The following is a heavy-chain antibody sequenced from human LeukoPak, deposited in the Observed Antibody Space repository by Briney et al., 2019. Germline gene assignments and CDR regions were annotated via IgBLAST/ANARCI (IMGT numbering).Heavy chain of an antibody. CDR2: IHSSGAT. V-gene: IGHV3-53*01. CDR1: GFTGSNNY. CDR3: AFLGASTT. Sequence: GGSLRLSCAASGFTGSNNYVSWVRQAPGMGLEWVSAIHSSGATCYADSVKGRFTISRDTSKNTLYLQISSLRVEDTAGYYCAFLGASTTGGQGPLVTVS. J-gene: IGHJ4*02. D-gene: IGHD3-3*01.